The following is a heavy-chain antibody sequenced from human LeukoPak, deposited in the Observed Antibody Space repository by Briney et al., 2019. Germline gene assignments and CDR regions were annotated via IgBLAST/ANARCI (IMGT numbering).Heavy chain of an antibody. CDR3: ARHLQITIFGVVTPRYFDY. D-gene: IGHD3-3*01. Sequence: SETLSLTCAVYGGSFSGYYWSWIRQPPGKGLEWIGEINHSGSTNYNPSLKSRVTISVDTSKNQFSLKLSSVTAADTAVYYCARHLQITIFGVVTPRYFDYWGQGTLVTVSS. J-gene: IGHJ4*02. CDR1: GGSFSGYY. CDR2: INHSGST. V-gene: IGHV4-34*01.